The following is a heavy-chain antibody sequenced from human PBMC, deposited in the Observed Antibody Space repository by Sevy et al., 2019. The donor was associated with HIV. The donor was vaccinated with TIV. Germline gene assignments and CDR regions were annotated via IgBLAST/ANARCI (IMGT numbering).Heavy chain of an antibody. J-gene: IGHJ3*02. V-gene: IGHV3-73*01. CDR2: IRSKANSYAT. D-gene: IGHD6-13*01. Sequence: GGSLRLSCAASGFTFSGSAMHWVRQASGKGLERVGRIRSKANSYATAYAASVKGRFTISRDDSKNTAYLQMNSLKTEDTAVYYCTRIAASGAFDIWGQGTMVTVSS. CDR3: TRIAASGAFDI. CDR1: GFTFSGSA.